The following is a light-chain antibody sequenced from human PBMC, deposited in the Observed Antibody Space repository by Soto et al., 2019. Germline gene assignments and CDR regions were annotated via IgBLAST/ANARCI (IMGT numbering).Light chain of an antibody. J-gene: IGKJ5*01. CDR1: QSVSSY. Sequence: EVGMTQSPATLSLCPGERATLSCRASQSVSSYLAWYQQKPGQAPRLLIYDASNRATGIPARFSGSGSGTDFTLTISSLEPEDFAVYYCQQRSNWPPNFGQGTRLEIK. CDR2: DAS. V-gene: IGKV3-11*01. CDR3: QQRSNWPPN.